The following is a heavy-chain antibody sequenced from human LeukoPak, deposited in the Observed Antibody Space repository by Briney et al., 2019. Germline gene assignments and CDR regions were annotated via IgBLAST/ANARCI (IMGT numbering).Heavy chain of an antibody. Sequence: SETLSLTCTVSGGSISSGGYYWSWLPQHPGRGREGIGYIYNNGSTHYNPSLKSRVTISVDTSKNQFSLKLSSVTAADTAVYYCARETVREVTYYFDYWGQGTLVTVSS. CDR1: GGSISSGGYY. D-gene: IGHD3-10*01. CDR2: IYNNGST. CDR3: ARETVREVTYYFDY. V-gene: IGHV4-31*03. J-gene: IGHJ4*02.